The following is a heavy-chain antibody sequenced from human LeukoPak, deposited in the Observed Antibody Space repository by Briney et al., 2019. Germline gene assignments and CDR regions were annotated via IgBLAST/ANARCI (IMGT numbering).Heavy chain of an antibody. V-gene: IGHV3-7*01. CDR3: ARDSRRNYYYYMDV. D-gene: IGHD1-14*01. Sequence: GGSLRLSCAASEFRFGSYAMSWVRQAPGKGLEWVANIKQDGSEKYYVDSVKGRFTISRDNAKNSLYLQMNSLRAEDTAVYYCARDSRRNYYYYMDVWGKGTTVTVSS. CDR2: IKQDGSEK. J-gene: IGHJ6*03. CDR1: EFRFGSYA.